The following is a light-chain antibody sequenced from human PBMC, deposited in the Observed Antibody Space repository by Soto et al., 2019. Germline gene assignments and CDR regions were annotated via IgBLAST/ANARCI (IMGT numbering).Light chain of an antibody. Sequence: VMTHYLATLASSLGARATXSCRXSHSVRSDYLSWYHQNPWQAPKLLIYVASTMATGIPARFSCHRSGPDFTLTISTIGPEDFSVCYCHQHSNFHRVTFGQGTIMEIK. J-gene: IGKJ5*01. V-gene: IGKV3D-7*01. CDR1: HSVRSDY. CDR2: VAS. CDR3: HQHSNFHRVT.